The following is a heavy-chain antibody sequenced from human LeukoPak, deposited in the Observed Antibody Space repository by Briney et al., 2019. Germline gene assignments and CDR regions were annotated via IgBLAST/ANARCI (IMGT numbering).Heavy chain of an antibody. CDR3: ARGPYCRSMSCPYWFDP. CDR2: MIPDSGNT. V-gene: IGHV1-8*01. CDR1: GYTFTSYD. Sequence: ASVKVSCKASGYTFTSYDINWVRQATGQGLEWMGWMIPDSGNTGYAQKFQGRVTMTRNTSISTAYMELSSLRSEDTAVYYCARGPYCRSMSCPYWFDPWGQGTLVTVSS. D-gene: IGHD2-2*01. J-gene: IGHJ5*02.